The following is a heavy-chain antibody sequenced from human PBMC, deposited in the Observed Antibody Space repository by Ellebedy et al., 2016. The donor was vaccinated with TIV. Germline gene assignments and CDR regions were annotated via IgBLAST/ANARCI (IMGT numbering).Heavy chain of an antibody. CDR3: IFKGMSARLY. Sequence: GESLKISCEASGFSVSSNYMTWVRQAPGKGLEWVSGISSSGDSTYYADSVKGRFTVSRDNSKNTLFLQVNSLRAEDTAVYYCIFKGMSARLYWGQGTLVTVSS. CDR1: GFSVSSNY. V-gene: IGHV3-23*01. CDR2: ISSSGDST. D-gene: IGHD6-6*01. J-gene: IGHJ1*01.